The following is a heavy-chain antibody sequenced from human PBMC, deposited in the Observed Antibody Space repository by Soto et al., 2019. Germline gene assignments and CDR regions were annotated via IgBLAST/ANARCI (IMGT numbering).Heavy chain of an antibody. D-gene: IGHD2-2*01. J-gene: IGHJ6*02. CDR2: ISSSSSYI. CDR3: ARVDVPAAIIVSGYGMDV. CDR1: GFTFSSYS. V-gene: IGHV3-21*01. Sequence: PGGSLRLSCGASGFTFSSYSMSWVRQAPGKGLEWVSSISSSSSYIYYADSVKGRFTISRDNAKNSLYLQMNSLRAEDTAVYYCARVDVPAAIIVSGYGMDVWGQGTTVTVSS.